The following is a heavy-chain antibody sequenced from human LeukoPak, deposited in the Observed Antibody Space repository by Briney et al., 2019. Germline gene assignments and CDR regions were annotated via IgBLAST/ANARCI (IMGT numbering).Heavy chain of an antibody. CDR1: GFTVSSNY. V-gene: IGHV3-23*01. J-gene: IGHJ6*03. CDR3: AKGGGTSSSYYMDV. Sequence: GGSLRLSCAASGFTVSSNYMSWVRQAPGKGPEWVSFITGGGGATYYADSVRGRFTISRDNSKNTLYLQMDTLRAEDTALYYCAKGGGTSSSYYMDVWGKGTPVTVSS. D-gene: IGHD2-15*01. CDR2: ITGGGGAT.